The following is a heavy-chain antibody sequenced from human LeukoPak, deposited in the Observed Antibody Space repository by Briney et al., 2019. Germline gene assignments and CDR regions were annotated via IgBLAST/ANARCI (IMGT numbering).Heavy chain of an antibody. CDR2: INPDGTTT. Sequence: GGSLRLSCAASGVTFSTYWMHWVRQAPGKELVWVSRINPDGTTTSYADSVKGRFTISRDNAKDTVYLQMNSLRAEDTAVYYCARVSIGWYSFDYWGQGTLVTVSS. CDR3: ARVSIGWYSFDY. D-gene: IGHD6-19*01. CDR1: GVTFSTYW. J-gene: IGHJ4*02. V-gene: IGHV3-74*01.